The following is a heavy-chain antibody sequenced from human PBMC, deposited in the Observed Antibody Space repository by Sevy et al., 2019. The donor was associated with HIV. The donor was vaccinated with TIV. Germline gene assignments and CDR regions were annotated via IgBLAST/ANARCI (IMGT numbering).Heavy chain of an antibody. V-gene: IGHV3-21*01. D-gene: IGHD3-10*01. Sequence: GGSLRLSCAASGFTFSNYFINWVRQAPGKGLEWVSSISSGSSYILYGNSVKGRFTISRDNAKNSLYLHMNSLRAEDTAVYYCARGDYYGSLYYFDYWGPGTLVTVSS. CDR1: GFTFSNYF. J-gene: IGHJ4*02. CDR2: ISSGSSYI. CDR3: ARGDYYGSLYYFDY.